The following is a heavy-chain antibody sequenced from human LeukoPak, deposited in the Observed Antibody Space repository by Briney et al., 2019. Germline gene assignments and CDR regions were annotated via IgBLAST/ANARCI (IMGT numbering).Heavy chain of an antibody. CDR2: INPNSGGT. CDR3: ARLVYYYGSGKFDP. CDR1: GYTFTGYY. V-gene: IGHV1-2*02. D-gene: IGHD3-10*01. J-gene: IGHJ5*02. Sequence: GASVKVSCKASGYTFTGYYMHWVRQAPGQGLEWMGWINPNSGGTNYAQKFQGRVTMTSDTSISTAYMELSRLRSDDTAVYYCARLVYYYGSGKFDPWGQGTLVTVSS.